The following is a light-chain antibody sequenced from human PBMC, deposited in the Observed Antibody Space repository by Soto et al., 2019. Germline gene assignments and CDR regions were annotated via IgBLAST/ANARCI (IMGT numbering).Light chain of an antibody. CDR3: QKYESTPPT. Sequence: DIVMTQSPDSLAVSLGERATINCKSSQSVLYSSNNKNYLAWYQQRPGQPPKLLIYWASTRESGVPDRFSGRGLGTYFTLTITSLQAEDVAVYYCQKYESTPPTFGQGTKLEIK. CDR1: QSVLYSSNNKNY. V-gene: IGKV4-1*01. CDR2: WAS. J-gene: IGKJ2*01.